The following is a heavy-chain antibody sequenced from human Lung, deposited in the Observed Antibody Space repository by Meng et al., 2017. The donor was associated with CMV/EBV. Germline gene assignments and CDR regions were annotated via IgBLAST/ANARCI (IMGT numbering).Heavy chain of an antibody. Sequence: SXXVSXKASGGTFSTYSINWMRQAPGQGLEWMGGTIPMFGTPNYAQKFQGRVTITTDESTSTAYMELSSLRSEDTAVYYCARLDKHVGDYFYYGMDVWGQGTXVTVSS. CDR2: TIPMFGTP. V-gene: IGHV1-69*05. CDR3: ARLDKHVGDYFYYGMDV. D-gene: IGHD3-10*01. J-gene: IGHJ6*02. CDR1: GGTFSTYS.